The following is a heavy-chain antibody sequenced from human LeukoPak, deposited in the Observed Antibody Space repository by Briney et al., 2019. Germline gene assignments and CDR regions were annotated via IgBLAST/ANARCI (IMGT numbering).Heavy chain of an antibody. J-gene: IGHJ6*04. CDR3: ARGSGYDYDYYGMDV. V-gene: IGHV1-69*01. CDR1: GGTFSSYA. CDR2: IIPIFGTA. D-gene: IGHD5-12*01. Sequence: ASVKVSCKASGGTFSSYAISWVRQAPGQGLEWMGGIIPIFGTANYAQKFQGRVTITADESTSTAYMELSSLRSEDTAVYYCARGSGYDYDYYGMDVWGKGPTVTVSS.